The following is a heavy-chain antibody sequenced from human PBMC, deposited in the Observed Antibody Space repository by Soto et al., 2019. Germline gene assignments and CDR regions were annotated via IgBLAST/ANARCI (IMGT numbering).Heavy chain of an antibody. CDR2: IIPIFGTA. J-gene: IGHJ6*02. CDR1: GGTFSSYA. Sequence: QVQLVQSGAEVKKPGSSVKVSCKASGGTFSSYAISWVRQAPGQGLEWMGGIIPIFGTANYAQKFQGRVTITADESTSTAYMELSSLRSEDTAVYYCARGSPISITVIPLYYYYGMDVWGQGTTVTVS. CDR3: ARGSPISITVIPLYYYYGMDV. V-gene: IGHV1-69*01. D-gene: IGHD4-17*01.